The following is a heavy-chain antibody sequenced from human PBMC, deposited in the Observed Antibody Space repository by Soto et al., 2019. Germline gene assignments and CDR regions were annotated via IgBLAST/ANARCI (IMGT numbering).Heavy chain of an antibody. V-gene: IGHV1-18*01. CDR1: GYTFPSYG. D-gene: IGHD2-2*01. CDR3: ARDYCSSDSCSAHRFDY. CDR2: INTYNGDT. J-gene: IGHJ4*02. Sequence: QVQLVQSGTEVKNPGASVKVSCKASGYTFPSYGISWVRQAPGQGLEWMGWINTYNGDTDYAQRLQGRVAMTGDASTSTAYLELRSLRSDDTAVYYCARDYCSSDSCSAHRFDYWGQGTLITVSS.